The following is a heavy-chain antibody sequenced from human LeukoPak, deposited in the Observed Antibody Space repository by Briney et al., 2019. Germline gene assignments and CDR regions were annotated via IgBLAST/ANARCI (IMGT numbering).Heavy chain of an antibody. CDR2: IRSKAYGGTT. J-gene: IGHJ4*02. CDR3: TRAREMGIAVAGTAGY. V-gene: IGHV3-49*04. Sequence: GGSLRLSCTASGFTFGDYAMSWVRQAPGKGLEWVGFIRSKAYGGTTEYAASVKGRFTISRDGSKSIAYLQMNSLKTEDTAVYYCTRAREMGIAVAGTAGYWGQGTLVTVSS. CDR1: GFTFGDYA. D-gene: IGHD6-19*01.